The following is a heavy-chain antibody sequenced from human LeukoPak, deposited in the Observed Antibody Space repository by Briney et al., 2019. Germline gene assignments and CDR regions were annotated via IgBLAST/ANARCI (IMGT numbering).Heavy chain of an antibody. V-gene: IGHV3-15*01. Sequence: PGGSLRLSCAASGFTFSNAWMSWVRQAPGKGLEWVGRIKSKTEGRTTDYAALVKGRFTISRDDSEDTVYLQMNSLKTEDTAVYYCTTAIVDFDWFHYWGQGALVTVSS. CDR3: TTAIVDFDWFHY. D-gene: IGHD3-9*01. CDR2: IKSKTEGRTT. CDR1: GFTFSNAW. J-gene: IGHJ4*02.